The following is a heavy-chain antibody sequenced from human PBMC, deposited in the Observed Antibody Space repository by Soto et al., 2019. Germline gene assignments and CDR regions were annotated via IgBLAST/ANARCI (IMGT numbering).Heavy chain of an antibody. CDR3: ARDQRIGGQLVRGGWFAP. J-gene: IGHJ5*02. V-gene: IGHV1-2*02. CDR1: GYTFTDYY. CDR2: VNHNSGGT. D-gene: IGHD6-6*01. Sequence: QVQLVQSGAEVKKPGASVKVSCKASGYTFTDYYMHWVRQAPGQGLEWMGCVNHNSGGTNYAQKFQGRVIMTRDMTISPAYMELSRVRSDDTAVYYCARDQRIGGQLVRGGWFAPWGQGTLVTVSS.